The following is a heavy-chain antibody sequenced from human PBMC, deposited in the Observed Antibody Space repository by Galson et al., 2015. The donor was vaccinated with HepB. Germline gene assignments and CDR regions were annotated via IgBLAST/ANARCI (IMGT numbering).Heavy chain of an antibody. CDR3: ARAPGRRDNWFDP. J-gene: IGHJ5*02. CDR1: GFTFSSYA. D-gene: IGHD1-1*01. Sequence: SLRLSCAASGFTFSSYAMHWVRQAPGKGLEWVAVISYDGSNKYYADSVKGRFTISRDNSKNTLYLQMNSLRAEDTAVYYCARAPGRRDNWFDPWGQGTLVTVSS. V-gene: IGHV3-30-3*01. CDR2: ISYDGSNK.